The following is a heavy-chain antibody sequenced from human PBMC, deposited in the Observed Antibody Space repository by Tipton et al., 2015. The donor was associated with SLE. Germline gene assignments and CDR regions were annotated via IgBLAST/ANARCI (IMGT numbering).Heavy chain of an antibody. Sequence: SLRLPCAASGFTFSSYAMSWGRQALGKGLEWVSAISGSGGSTYYADSVKGRFTISRDNSKNTLYLTMKSLRAEDTAKYFCAKGVTTGIGRCYFNYWGQGALVTVSS. CDR1: GFTFSSYA. D-gene: IGHD1-1*01. V-gene: IGHV3-23*01. J-gene: IGHJ4*02. CDR2: ISGSGGST. CDR3: AKGVTTGIGRCYFNY.